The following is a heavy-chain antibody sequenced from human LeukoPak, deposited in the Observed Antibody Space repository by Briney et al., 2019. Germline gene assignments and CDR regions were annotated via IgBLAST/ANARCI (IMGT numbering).Heavy chain of an antibody. Sequence: GGSLRLSCAASGFTFSVYPMNWVRQAPGKGLEWVSAISGSGGSTHYADSVKGRFTISRDNSKDTLYLQMISLRAEDTAVYYCAKVVYYYDSSGYYWGYFDYWGQGTLVTVSS. CDR2: ISGSGGST. J-gene: IGHJ4*02. V-gene: IGHV3-23*01. CDR1: GFTFSVYP. D-gene: IGHD3-22*01. CDR3: AKVVYYYDSSGYYWGYFDY.